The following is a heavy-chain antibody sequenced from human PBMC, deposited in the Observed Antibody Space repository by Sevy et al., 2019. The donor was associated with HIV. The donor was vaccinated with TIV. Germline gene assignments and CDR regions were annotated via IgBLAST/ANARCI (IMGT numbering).Heavy chain of an antibody. CDR3: ARDRYYDASGYYYYYYGLDV. Sequence: GGSLRLSCAASTFSVTDNYMSWVRQAPGKGLEWVSTIYSGGSTFYADSVKGRFTISRDNSKNTLYLQMNSLRAEDTAVYYCARDRYYDASGYYYYYYGLDVWGQGTTVTFSS. CDR1: TFSVTDNY. V-gene: IGHV3-66*01. J-gene: IGHJ6*02. CDR2: IYSGGST. D-gene: IGHD3-22*01.